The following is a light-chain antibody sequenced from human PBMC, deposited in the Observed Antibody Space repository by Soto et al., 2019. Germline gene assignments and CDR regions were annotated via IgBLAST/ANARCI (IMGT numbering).Light chain of an antibody. CDR3: QQYNNWPPWT. CDR2: GAS. CDR1: ESVTSSK. V-gene: IGKV3-15*01. Sequence: EIVMTQSPATLSVSPGARATLSCRASESVTSSKLAWYQQKPGQPPRLLIYGASTRATGIPARFSGSVSGTEFTLTIRGLQSEDFAFYYGQQYNNWPPWTFGQGTKVDI. J-gene: IGKJ1*01.